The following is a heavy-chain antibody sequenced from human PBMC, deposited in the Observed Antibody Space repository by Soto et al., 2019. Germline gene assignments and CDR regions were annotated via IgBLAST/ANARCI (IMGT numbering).Heavy chain of an antibody. CDR1: GFTFSSYA. D-gene: IGHD6-19*01. CDR3: VKGQWLHYYGMDV. J-gene: IGHJ6*02. CDR2: ISSNGGST. Sequence: GGSLRLSCSASGFTFSSYAMHWVRQAPGKGLEYVSAISSNGGSTYYADSVKGRFTISRDNSKNTLYLQMSSLRAEDTAVYYCVKGQWLHYYGMDVWGQGTTVTVSS. V-gene: IGHV3-64D*08.